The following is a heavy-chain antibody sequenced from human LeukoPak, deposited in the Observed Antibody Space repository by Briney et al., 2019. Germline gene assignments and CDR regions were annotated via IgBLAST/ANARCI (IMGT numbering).Heavy chain of an antibody. CDR3: ARDLPMYSSSWNDAFDI. CDR1: GFTFSSYA. D-gene: IGHD6-13*01. V-gene: IGHV3-30-3*01. CDR2: ISYDGSNK. J-gene: IGHJ3*02. Sequence: GRSLRLSCAASGFTFSSYAMHWARRAPARGWEGGEVISYDGSNKYYADSVKGRFTISRDNCKNTLYLQMNSLRAEDTAVYYCARDLPMYSSSWNDAFDIWGQGTMVTVSS.